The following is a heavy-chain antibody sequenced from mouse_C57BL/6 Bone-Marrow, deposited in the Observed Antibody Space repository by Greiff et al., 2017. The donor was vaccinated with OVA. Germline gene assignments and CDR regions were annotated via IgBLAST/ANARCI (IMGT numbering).Heavy chain of an antibody. CDR1: GYTFTSYW. CDR3: ARSGWDDAMDY. CDR2: IDPSDSYT. V-gene: IGHV1-59*01. D-gene: IGHD4-1*01. J-gene: IGHJ4*01. Sequence: QVQLQQPGAELVRPGTSVKLSCKASGYTFTSYWMHWVKQRPGQGLEWIGVIDPSDSYTNYNQKFKGKATLTVDTSSSTAYMQLSSLTSEDSAVYYCARSGWDDAMDYWGQGTSVTVSS.